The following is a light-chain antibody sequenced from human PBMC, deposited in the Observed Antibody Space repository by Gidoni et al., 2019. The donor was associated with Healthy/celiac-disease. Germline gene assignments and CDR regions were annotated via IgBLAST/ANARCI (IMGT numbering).Light chain of an antibody. V-gene: IGKV2-28*01. CDR1: QSLLHSNGYNY. J-gene: IGKJ1*01. Sequence: DIVMTQSPLSLPVTHGEPASISCRSSQSLLHSNGYNYLDWYLQKPGQSPQLLIYFGSNRASGVPDRFSGSGSGTDFTLKISRVEAEDVGVYYCMQALQTPWTFGQGTKVEIK. CDR3: MQALQTPWT. CDR2: FGS.